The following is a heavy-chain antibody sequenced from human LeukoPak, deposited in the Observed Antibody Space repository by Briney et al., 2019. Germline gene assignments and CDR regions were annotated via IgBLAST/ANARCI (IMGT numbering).Heavy chain of an antibody. CDR3: ENGLRATYSNHGYFDY. J-gene: IGHJ4*02. D-gene: IGHD4-11*01. Sequence: GGSLRLSCAASGFTFSSYAMTWVRQAPGKGLEWVSTISGSGGSTYYADSVKGRFTISRDNSKNTLYLQMNSLRAEDTAVYYCENGLRATYSNHGYFDYWGQGTLVTVSS. V-gene: IGHV3-23*01. CDR2: ISGSGGST. CDR1: GFTFSSYA.